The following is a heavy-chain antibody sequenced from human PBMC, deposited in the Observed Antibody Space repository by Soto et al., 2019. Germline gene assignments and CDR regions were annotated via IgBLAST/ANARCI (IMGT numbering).Heavy chain of an antibody. CDR3: ARARIETQRFDHVALDV. J-gene: IGHJ6*02. D-gene: IGHD2-15*01. Sequence: QVRLQQWGAGLLRPSETLSLTCTVYGGSFSDYYWTWIRLSPGGGLEWIGETHKSGFTNSNPSLGRRVSMSVDASVTQFSLNLPSLPAADTAIFCCARARIETQRFDHVALDVWGQGTGVTVSS. V-gene: IGHV4-34*01. CDR2: THKSGFT. CDR1: GGSFSDYY.